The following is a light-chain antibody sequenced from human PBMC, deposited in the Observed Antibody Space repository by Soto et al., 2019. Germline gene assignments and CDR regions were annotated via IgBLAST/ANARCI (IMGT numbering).Light chain of an antibody. V-gene: IGLV1-44*01. CDR2: SSN. CDR1: NSNIGSYT. CDR3: AAWDDSLRGYV. J-gene: IGLJ1*01. Sequence: QSVLTQPPSASATPGQRVTISCFGSNSNIGSYTVNWYRQHPGTAPKLLIYSSNQRPSGVPDRFSGSKSATSASLALSGLRSEDEADYYCAAWDDSLRGYVFGTGTKVTVL.